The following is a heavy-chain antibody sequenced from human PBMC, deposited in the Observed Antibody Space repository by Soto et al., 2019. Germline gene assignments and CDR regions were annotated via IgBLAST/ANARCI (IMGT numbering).Heavy chain of an antibody. CDR3: ARLAVVLADQ. D-gene: IGHD6-19*01. CDR2: FYSRGGT. Sequence: SETLSLTCTISGGSIGRSNFYWGWIRQSPRQGLEWIGGFYSRGGTTYNPSLKSRVTISADMSKNQFSLNLSSLTAADTAVYYCARLAVVLADQWGQG. J-gene: IGHJ4*02. V-gene: IGHV4-39*01. CDR1: GGSIGRSNFY.